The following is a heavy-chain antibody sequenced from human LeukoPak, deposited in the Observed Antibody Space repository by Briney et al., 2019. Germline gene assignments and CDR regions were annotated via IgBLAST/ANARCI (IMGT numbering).Heavy chain of an antibody. D-gene: IGHD6-19*01. CDR3: AGGEMGYSSGWYRPYYYYGMDV. V-gene: IGHV4-59*08. J-gene: IGHJ6*02. CDR2: IYYSGST. Sequence: PWGTLSLTCTVSGGSISSYYWSWIRQPPGKGLEWIGYIYYSGSTNYNPSLKSRVTISVDTSKNQFSLKLSSVTAADTAVYYCAGGEMGYSSGWYRPYYYYGMDVWGQGTTVTVSS. CDR1: GGSISSYY.